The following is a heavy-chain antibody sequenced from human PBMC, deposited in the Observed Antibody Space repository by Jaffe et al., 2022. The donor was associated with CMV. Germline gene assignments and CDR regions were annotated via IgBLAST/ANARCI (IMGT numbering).Heavy chain of an antibody. CDR2: IRSKAYGGTT. Sequence: EVQLVESGGGLVQPGRSLRLSCTASGFTFGDYAMSWVRQAPGKGLEWVGFIRSKAYGGTTEYAASVKGRFTISRDDSKSIAYLQMNSLKTEDTAVYYCTRGERITMIVVGSPFDYWGQGTLVTVSS. V-gene: IGHV3-49*04. CDR3: TRGERITMIVVGSPFDY. D-gene: IGHD3-22*01. CDR1: GFTFGDYA. J-gene: IGHJ4*02.